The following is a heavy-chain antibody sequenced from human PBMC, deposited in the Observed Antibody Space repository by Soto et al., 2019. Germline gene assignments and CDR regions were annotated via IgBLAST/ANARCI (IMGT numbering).Heavy chain of an antibody. J-gene: IGHJ4*02. V-gene: IGHV3-23*01. D-gene: IGHD2-2*01. CDR1: GFTFSSYA. CDR3: AKDPPAALYFDY. Sequence: VQLLESGGGLVQPGGSLRLSCAASGFTFSSYAMSWVRQAPGKGLEWVSAISGSGGSSYYADSVKGRFTISRDNSKNTLYLQMNSLIAEDTAVYYCAKDPPAALYFDYWGQGTLVTVSS. CDR2: ISGSGGSS.